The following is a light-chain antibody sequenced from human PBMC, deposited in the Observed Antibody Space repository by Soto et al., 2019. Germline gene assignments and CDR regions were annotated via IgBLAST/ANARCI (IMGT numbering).Light chain of an antibody. Sequence: QSAVTQPAYVSGSPGQSITISCTGTSSDVGGYNLVSWYQQHPGEAPKLMIYEVTNRPSGVSNRFSGSKSGNTASLTISGLQAEDEADYYCSSYIPRITDWAFGGGTKVTVL. CDR3: SSYIPRITDWA. CDR2: EVT. V-gene: IGLV2-14*03. CDR1: SSDVGGYNL. J-gene: IGLJ3*02.